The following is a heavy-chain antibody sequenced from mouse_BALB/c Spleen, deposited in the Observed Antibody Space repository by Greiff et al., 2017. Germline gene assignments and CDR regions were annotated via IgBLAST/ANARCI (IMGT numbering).Heavy chain of an antibody. V-gene: IGHV3-8*02. J-gene: IGHJ3*01. CDR3: ARTFDGYYGAWFAY. D-gene: IGHD2-3*01. Sequence: EVMLVESGPSLVKPSQTLSLTCSVTGDSITSGYWNWIRKFPGNKLEYMGYISYSGSTYYNPSLKSRISITRDTSKNQYYLQLNSVTTEDTATYYRARTFDGYYGAWFAYWGQGTLVTVSA. CDR1: GDSITSGY. CDR2: ISYSGST.